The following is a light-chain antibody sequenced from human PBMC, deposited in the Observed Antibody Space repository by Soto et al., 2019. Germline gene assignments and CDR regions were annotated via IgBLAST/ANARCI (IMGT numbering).Light chain of an antibody. CDR1: QSVSSY. CDR2: DAS. J-gene: IGKJ1*01. CDR3: QQRSNWWT. Sequence: EIVLTQSPATLSLSPGERATLSCRASQSVSSYLAWYQQKPGQAPRLLIYDASNRATGIPARFSGSGSGTDFTLTISSLENEDFAVYSCQQRSNWWTFGQGTKV. V-gene: IGKV3-11*01.